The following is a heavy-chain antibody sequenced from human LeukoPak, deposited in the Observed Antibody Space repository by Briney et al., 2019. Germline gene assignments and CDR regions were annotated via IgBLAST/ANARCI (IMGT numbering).Heavy chain of an antibody. V-gene: IGHV3-21*04. CDR3: ARDKNPGIAAD. CDR1: GFTFSSYS. CDR2: ISSSSSYI. D-gene: IGHD6-13*01. Sequence: GGSLRLSCAASGFTFSSYSMNWVRQAPGKGLEWVSSISSSSSYIYYADSVKGRFTISRDNSKNTLYLQMNSLRAEDTAVYYCARDKNPGIAADWGQGTLVTVSS. J-gene: IGHJ4*02.